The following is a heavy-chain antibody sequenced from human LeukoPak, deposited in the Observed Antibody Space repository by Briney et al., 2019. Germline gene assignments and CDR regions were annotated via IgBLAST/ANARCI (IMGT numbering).Heavy chain of an antibody. CDR3: ARDHRGFYYGSGNYYYLDV. D-gene: IGHD3-10*01. V-gene: IGHV1-69*13. Sequence: ASVKVSCKASGGTYSNYAITWVRQAPGQGLEWVGGILPVFGTSNYAQRFQGRVTITVDESTGTTYMELSSLRSEDTAVYYCARDHRGFYYGSGNYYYLDVWGKGTTVTVSS. CDR1: GGTYSNYA. CDR2: ILPVFGTS. J-gene: IGHJ6*03.